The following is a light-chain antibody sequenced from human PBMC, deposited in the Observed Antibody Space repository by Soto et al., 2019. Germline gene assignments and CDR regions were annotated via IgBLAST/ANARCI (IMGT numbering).Light chain of an antibody. Sequence: EVVLTQSPATLSLSPGERATLSCRASESGIHYLAWYQKKPGQAPRLLIYDASNRATGVPARFSGSGSGTDFTLTISSREPEDFAFYYCQQRYNWPPLTFGGGTKVEIK. J-gene: IGKJ4*01. CDR1: ESGIHY. V-gene: IGKV3-11*01. CDR2: DAS. CDR3: QQRYNWPPLT.